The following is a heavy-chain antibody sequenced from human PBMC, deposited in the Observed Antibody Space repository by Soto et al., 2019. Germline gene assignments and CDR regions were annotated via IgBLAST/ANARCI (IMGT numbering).Heavy chain of an antibody. J-gene: IGHJ4*02. CDR2: IYHSGST. Sequence: PSETLSLTCAVSGGSISSGGYSWSWIRQPPGKGLEWIGYIYHSGSTYYNPSLKSRVTISVDRSKNQFSLKLSSVTAADTAVYYCASTPGNNNDYGGTLEYYFDYWGQGTLVTVSS. D-gene: IGHD4-17*01. CDR1: GGSISSGGYS. CDR3: ASTPGNNNDYGGTLEYYFDY. V-gene: IGHV4-30-2*01.